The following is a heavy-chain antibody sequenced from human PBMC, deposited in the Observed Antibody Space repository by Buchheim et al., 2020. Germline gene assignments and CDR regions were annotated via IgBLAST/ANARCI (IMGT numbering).Heavy chain of an antibody. CDR2: IYSSGSI. Sequence: QLQLQESGPGLVKPSETLSLTCTVSGGSISSNSYYWGWIRQPPGKGMEWIGSIYSSGSIYYNSSLKSRITISLDTSKNQFSLKLSSVTAADTAVYYCARYVTDSSGWYHFDYWGQGTL. J-gene: IGHJ4*02. CDR3: ARYVTDSSGWYHFDY. CDR1: GGSISSNSYY. V-gene: IGHV4-39*01. D-gene: IGHD6-19*01.